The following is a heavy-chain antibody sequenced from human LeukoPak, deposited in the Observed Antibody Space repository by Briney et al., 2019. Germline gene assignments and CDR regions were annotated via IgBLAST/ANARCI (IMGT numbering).Heavy chain of an antibody. V-gene: IGHV3-9*01. CDR2: ISWNSGSI. J-gene: IGHJ4*02. CDR3: AKAIESSPLAGGFDY. Sequence: PGGSLRLSCAASGFTFDDYAMHWVRQAPGKGLEWVSGISWNSGSIGYADSVKGRFTISRDNAKNSLYLQMNSLRAEDTALYYCAKAIESSPLAGGFDYWGQGTLVTVSS. D-gene: IGHD1-1*01. CDR1: GFTFDDYA.